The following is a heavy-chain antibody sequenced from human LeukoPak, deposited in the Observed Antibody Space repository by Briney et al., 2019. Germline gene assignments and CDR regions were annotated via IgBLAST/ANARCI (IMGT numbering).Heavy chain of an antibody. CDR2: IYYSGST. Sequence: SETLSPTCTVSGFTISSGCYYWSWICQHPGKGLEWIGYIYYSGSTYYNPSLKSRVTISVDTSKNQFSLKLSSVTAADTAVYYCARERDDDAFDIWGQGTMVTVSS. CDR1: GFTISSGCYY. D-gene: IGHD5-24*01. CDR3: ARERDDDAFDI. V-gene: IGHV4-31*03. J-gene: IGHJ3*02.